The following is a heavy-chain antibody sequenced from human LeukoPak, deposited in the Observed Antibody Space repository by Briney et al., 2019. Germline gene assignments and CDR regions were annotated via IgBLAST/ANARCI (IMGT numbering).Heavy chain of an antibody. V-gene: IGHV3-33*06. D-gene: IGHD2-21*01. Sequence: PGRSLRLSCVASGFTFSSYGMHWVRQAPGKGLEWVAVIWYDGSNKSYGDSVKGRFTIPRDNSKNTVYLQMNSLRAEDTAVYYCAKDRRRSGGDYHYYYMDVWGKGTTVTVSS. CDR1: GFTFSSYG. CDR2: IWYDGSNK. CDR3: AKDRRRSGGDYHYYYMDV. J-gene: IGHJ6*03.